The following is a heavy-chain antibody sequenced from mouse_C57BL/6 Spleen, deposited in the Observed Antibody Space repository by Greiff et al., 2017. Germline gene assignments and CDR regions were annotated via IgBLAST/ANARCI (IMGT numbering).Heavy chain of an antibody. Sequence: QVHVKQSGPGLVQPSQSLSITCTVSGFSLTSYGVHWVRQSPGKGLEWLGVIWRGGSTDYNAAFMSRLSITKDNSKSHVFFQMNSLQADDTVIYYCGKNKDLGGYWYFDGWGTGTTVTVSS. J-gene: IGHJ1*03. CDR1: GFSLTSYG. D-gene: IGHD1-3*01. CDR3: GKNKDLGGYWYFDG. CDR2: IWRGGST. V-gene: IGHV2-5*01.